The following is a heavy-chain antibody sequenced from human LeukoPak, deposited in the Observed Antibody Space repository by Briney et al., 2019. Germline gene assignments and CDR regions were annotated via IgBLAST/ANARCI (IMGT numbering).Heavy chain of an antibody. J-gene: IGHJ5*02. Sequence: PGGSLRLSCAASRFTFSNYGMNWVRQAPGKRLEWVSSISSSSGYIYYADSVKGRVTISRDNAKNSLYLQMNSLRAEGTAVYYCAAGNGCSSTSCYITNWFDPWGQGTLVTVSS. D-gene: IGHD2-2*02. CDR1: RFTFSNYG. V-gene: IGHV3-21*01. CDR2: ISSSSGYI. CDR3: AAGNGCSSTSCYITNWFDP.